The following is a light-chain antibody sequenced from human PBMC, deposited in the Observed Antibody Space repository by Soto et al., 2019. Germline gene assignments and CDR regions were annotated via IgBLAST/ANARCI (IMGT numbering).Light chain of an antibody. CDR1: QSLLHSNGYNY. J-gene: IGKJ1*01. V-gene: IGKV2-28*01. CDR2: LGS. CDR3: MQPLQSWT. Sequence: DLVMTQSPLSLPVTPGEPASISCRSSQSLLHSNGYNYLDWYLQKPGQSPQLLIYLGSNRASGIPDRFSGSGSGTDFTLKISRVEAEDVGVYYCMQPLQSWTFGKGTKVEIK.